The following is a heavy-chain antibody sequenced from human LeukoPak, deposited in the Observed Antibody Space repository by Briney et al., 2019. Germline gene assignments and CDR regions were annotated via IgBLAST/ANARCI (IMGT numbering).Heavy chain of an antibody. CDR1: GFTFSSYA. CDR3: AKRYSSSWSRPNTDY. V-gene: IGHV3-23*01. J-gene: IGHJ4*02. CDR2: ISGSGGST. D-gene: IGHD6-13*01. Sequence: GGSLRLSCAASGFTFSSYAMSWVRQAPGKGLEWVSAISGSGGSTYYAGSVKGRFTISRDNSKNTLYLQMNSLRAEDTAVYYCAKRYSSSWSRPNTDYWGQGTLVTVSS.